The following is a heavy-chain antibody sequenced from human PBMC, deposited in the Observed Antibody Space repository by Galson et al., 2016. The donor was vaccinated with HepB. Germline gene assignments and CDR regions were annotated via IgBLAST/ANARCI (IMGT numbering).Heavy chain of an antibody. V-gene: IGHV3-23*01. CDR3: AKYQAGVPPPRFYGMDV. CDR2: IGGSGGSA. CDR1: GYTFSSYA. Sequence: SLRLSCAASGYTFSSYAMSWVRQAPGKGLEWVSGIGGSGGSAYYADSVKGRFTISRDNSKNTLYLQMNSLRAEDTAVYYCAKYQAGVPPPRFYGMDVWGQGTTVTVSS. D-gene: IGHD3-10*01. J-gene: IGHJ6*02.